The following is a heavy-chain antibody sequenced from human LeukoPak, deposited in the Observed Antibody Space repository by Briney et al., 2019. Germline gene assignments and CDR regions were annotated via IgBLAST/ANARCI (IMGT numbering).Heavy chain of an antibody. CDR1: GLPGRNNY. CDR3: ARENPGDIEVAEAFDI. Sequence: GRSLRLSCAASGLPGRNNYMRWVRQAPGKGLELVSVIYGGRSTNYANSVTGRFTLSRDTSTNPLYLQMNRLTAEDTALYYCARENPGDIEVAEAFDIWGQGTMVTVSS. CDR2: IYGGRST. D-gene: IGHD6-19*01. J-gene: IGHJ3*02. V-gene: IGHV3-66*01.